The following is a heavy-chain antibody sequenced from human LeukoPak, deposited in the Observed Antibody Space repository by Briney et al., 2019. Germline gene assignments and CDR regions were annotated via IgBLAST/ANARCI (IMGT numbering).Heavy chain of an antibody. J-gene: IGHJ4*02. CDR3: AAYSSSLGPFFDY. Sequence: SETLSLTCTVSGGSISSYYWSWIRQPPGKGLEWIGYIYYSGSTNYNPSLKSRVTISVDTSNNQFSLKLSSVTAADTAVYYCAAYSSSLGPFFDYWGQGTLVTASS. CDR2: IYYSGST. D-gene: IGHD6-13*01. V-gene: IGHV4-59*08. CDR1: GGSISSYY.